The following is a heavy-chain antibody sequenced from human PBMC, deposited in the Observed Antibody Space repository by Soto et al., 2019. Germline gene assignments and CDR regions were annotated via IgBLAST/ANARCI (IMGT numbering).Heavy chain of an antibody. CDR2: IFCDGEK. J-gene: IGHJ4*02. CDR1: GFSRSASGVG. Sequence: PTLMNPTHSLTLTCTFSGFSRSASGVGVGWIRQAPRKRAGWLSFIFCDGEKRYSPSLENRLTITKDTSKNQVAITMTKMDPVDTATYYCARIFDFWSGYYFSYWGRGTLVTVSS. V-gene: IGHV2-5*02. D-gene: IGHD3-3*01. CDR3: ARIFDFWSGYYFSY.